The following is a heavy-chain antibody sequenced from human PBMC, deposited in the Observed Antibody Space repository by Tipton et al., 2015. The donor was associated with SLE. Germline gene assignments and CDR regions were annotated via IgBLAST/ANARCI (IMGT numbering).Heavy chain of an antibody. D-gene: IGHD6-19*01. CDR2: IYYSGST. V-gene: IGHV4-34*01. J-gene: IGHJ1*01. CDR1: GGSFSGYY. CDR3: ARFIAVAGIAEYFQH. Sequence: TLSLTCAVYGGSFSGYYWSWIRQPPGKGLEWIGSIYYSGSTYYNPSLKSRVTISVDTSRNLFSLNLSSVTAADTAVYYCARFIAVAGIAEYFQHWGQGTLVTVSS.